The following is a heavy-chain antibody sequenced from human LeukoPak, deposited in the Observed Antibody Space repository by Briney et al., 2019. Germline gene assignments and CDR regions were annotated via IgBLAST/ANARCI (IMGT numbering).Heavy chain of an antibody. D-gene: IGHD1-26*01. Sequence: GRSLRLSCAASGFTFSSYAMSWVRQAPGKGLEWVSANSGSGGSTYYADSVKGRFTISRDNSKNTLYLQMNSLRAEDTAVYYCAKDRGGSYSPPNDYWGQGTLVTVSS. V-gene: IGHV3-23*01. CDR3: AKDRGGSYSPPNDY. J-gene: IGHJ4*02. CDR2: NSGSGGST. CDR1: GFTFSSYA.